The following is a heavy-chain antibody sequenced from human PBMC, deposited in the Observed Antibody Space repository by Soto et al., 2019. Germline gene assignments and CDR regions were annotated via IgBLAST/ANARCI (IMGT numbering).Heavy chain of an antibody. CDR1: GGSISSYY. Sequence: SETLSLTCTVSGGSISSYYWSWIRQPPGKGLEWIGYIYYSGSTNYNPSLKSRVTISVDTSKNQFSLKLSSVTAADTAVYYCARGVTVTRYCYYYYMDVWGKGTTVTVSS. V-gene: IGHV4-59*01. J-gene: IGHJ6*03. CDR2: IYYSGST. D-gene: IGHD4-17*01. CDR3: ARGVTVTRYCYYYYMDV.